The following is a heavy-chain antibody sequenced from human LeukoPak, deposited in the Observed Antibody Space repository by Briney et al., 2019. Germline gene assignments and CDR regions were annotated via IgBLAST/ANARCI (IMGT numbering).Heavy chain of an antibody. CDR3: AKSTDFWSGPIDY. V-gene: IGHV3-30*02. Sequence: GGSLRLSCAASGFTFSSYGMHWVRQAPGKGLEWVAFIRYDGSNKYYADSVKGRFTISRDNSKNTLYLQMNSLRAEDTAVYYCAKSTDFWSGPIDYWGQGTLVTVSS. J-gene: IGHJ4*02. D-gene: IGHD3-3*01. CDR2: IRYDGSNK. CDR1: GFTFSSYG.